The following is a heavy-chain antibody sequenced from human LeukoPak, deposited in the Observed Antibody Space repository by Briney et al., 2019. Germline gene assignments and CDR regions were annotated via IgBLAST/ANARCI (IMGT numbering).Heavy chain of an antibody. J-gene: IGHJ4*02. Sequence: GGSLRLSCTVSGFTVSSNSMNWVRQAPGKGLEWVSFIYSDNTHYSDSVKGRFTISRDNSKNTLYLQMNSLRAEDTAVYYCARRAGAYSHPYDYWGQGTLVTVSS. CDR2: IYSDNT. D-gene: IGHD4/OR15-4a*01. CDR3: ARRAGAYSHPYDY. CDR1: GFTVSSNS. V-gene: IGHV3-53*01.